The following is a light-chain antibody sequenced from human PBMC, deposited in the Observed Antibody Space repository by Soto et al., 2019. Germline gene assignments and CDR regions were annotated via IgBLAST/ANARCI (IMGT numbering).Light chain of an antibody. CDR1: QTISSF. CDR3: QKSYSAPLT. V-gene: IGKV1-39*01. CDR2: TTS. J-gene: IGKJ4*01. Sequence: DIQMTQSPSSRSASVGDRVTITCRASQTISSFLNWYQQKPGKAPKLLIYTTSSLQSGVPSRFSGSGSGTDFTLTISSLQPEDFATYYCQKSYSAPLTFGGGIKVDIK.